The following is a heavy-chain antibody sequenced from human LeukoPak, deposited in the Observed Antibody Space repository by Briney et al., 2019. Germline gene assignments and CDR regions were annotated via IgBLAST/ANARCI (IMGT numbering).Heavy chain of an antibody. Sequence: SETLSLTCTVSGGSISSYYWSWIRQPAGKGLEWIGRIYTSGSTNYNPSLKSRVTMSLDTSKNQFSLKLSSVSAADTAVYYCARDAGGYDYGRPFDYWGQGTVVTVSS. V-gene: IGHV4-4*07. CDR1: GGSISSYY. CDR3: ARDAGGYDYGRPFDY. CDR2: IYTSGST. D-gene: IGHD5-12*01. J-gene: IGHJ4*02.